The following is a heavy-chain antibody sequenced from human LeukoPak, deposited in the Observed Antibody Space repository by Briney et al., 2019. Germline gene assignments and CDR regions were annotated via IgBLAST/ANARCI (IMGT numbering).Heavy chain of an antibody. V-gene: IGHV3-23*01. J-gene: IGHJ6*02. CDR2: ISGSGGST. CDR1: GFTFSSYA. Sequence: PGGSLRLSCAASGFTFSSYAMSWVRQAPGKGLEWGSAISGSGGSTYYADSVKGRFTISRDNSKNTLYLQMNSLRAEDTAVYYCAKFQWLVIPYYYYGMDVWGQGTTVTVSS. CDR3: AKFQWLVIPYYYYGMDV. D-gene: IGHD6-19*01.